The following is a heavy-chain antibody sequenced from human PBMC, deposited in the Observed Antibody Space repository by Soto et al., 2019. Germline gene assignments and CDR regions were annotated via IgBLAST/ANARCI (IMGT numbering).Heavy chain of an antibody. CDR3: ASHPDVDTAMGDSY. CDR1: GGTFSSYT. D-gene: IGHD5-18*01. J-gene: IGHJ4*02. CDR2: IIPILGIA. Sequence: QVQLVQSGAEVKKPGSSVKVSCKASGGTFSSYTISWVRQAPGQGLEWMGRIIPILGIANYAQKFQGRVTITADKSTSTAYMELSSLRSEDTAVYYCASHPDVDTAMGDSYWGQGTLVTVSS. V-gene: IGHV1-69*02.